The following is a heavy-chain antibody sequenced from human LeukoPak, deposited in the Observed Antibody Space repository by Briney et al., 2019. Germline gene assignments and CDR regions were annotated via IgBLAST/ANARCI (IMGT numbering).Heavy chain of an antibody. D-gene: IGHD5-18*01. Sequence: SETLSLTCTVSGGSITSYYCTWIRQPPGKGPEWIGYVSYTGGTNYNPSLTSRLTISMDTSKNQFSLKLTSVSAGDTAVYYCATGDTYIDYWGQGTLVTVSS. CDR1: GGSITSYY. CDR3: ATGDTYIDY. V-gene: IGHV4-59*01. CDR2: VSYTGGT. J-gene: IGHJ4*02.